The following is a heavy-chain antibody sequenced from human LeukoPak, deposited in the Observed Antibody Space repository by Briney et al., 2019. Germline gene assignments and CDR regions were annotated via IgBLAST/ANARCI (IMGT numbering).Heavy chain of an antibody. CDR3: ARRRPIVEGYFDY. Sequence: SETLSLTCAVYGGSFSGYYWSWLRQPPGKGLEWIGEINHSGSTYYNPSLKSRLTISVDTSKNQFSLKLSSVTAADTAVYYCARRRPIVEGYFDYWGQGTLVTVSS. V-gene: IGHV4-34*01. D-gene: IGHD2-21*01. CDR1: GGSFSGYY. CDR2: INHSGST. J-gene: IGHJ4*02.